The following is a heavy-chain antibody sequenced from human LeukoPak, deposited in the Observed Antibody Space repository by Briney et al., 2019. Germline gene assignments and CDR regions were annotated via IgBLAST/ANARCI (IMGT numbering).Heavy chain of an antibody. D-gene: IGHD5-18*01. Sequence: QPGRSLRLSCAASGFTFSSYGMHWVRQAPGKGLEWVAVIWYDGSNKYYADSVKGRFTISRDNSKNTLYLQMNSRTPEDTAVYYCAKDPSGDSFGSYGMDVWGQGTTVTVSS. CDR3: AKDPSGDSFGSYGMDV. J-gene: IGHJ6*02. V-gene: IGHV3-33*06. CDR1: GFTFSSYG. CDR2: IWYDGSNK.